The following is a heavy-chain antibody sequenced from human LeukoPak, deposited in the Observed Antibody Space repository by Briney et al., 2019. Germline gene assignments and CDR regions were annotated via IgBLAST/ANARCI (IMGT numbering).Heavy chain of an antibody. V-gene: IGHV1-46*01. Sequence: ASVKVSCKASGYTFTSYYVHWVRQAPGQGLEWMGKISPSGGSTTYAQKFQGRVTLTRDMSTSTVYMELSSLRSEYTAVYYCARGTGTESLSSWFDPWGQGTLVTISS. D-gene: IGHD1-7*01. CDR3: ARGTGTESLSSWFDP. CDR2: ISPSGGST. CDR1: GYTFTSYY. J-gene: IGHJ5*02.